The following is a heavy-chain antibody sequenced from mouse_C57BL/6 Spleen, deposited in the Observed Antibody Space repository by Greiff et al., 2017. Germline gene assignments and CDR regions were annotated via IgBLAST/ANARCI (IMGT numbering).Heavy chain of an antibody. V-gene: IGHV1-82*01. CDR2: IYPGDGDT. CDR3: ARVEGYRWYFDV. J-gene: IGHJ1*03. CDR1: GYAFSSSW. Sequence: QVQLQQSGPELVKPGASVKISCKASGYAFSSSWMNWVKQRPGKGLEWIGRIYPGDGDTTYNGKFKGKATLTADKSSSTAYMQLSSLTSEDSAVYFCARVEGYRWYFDVWGTGTTVTVSS. D-gene: IGHD2-14*01.